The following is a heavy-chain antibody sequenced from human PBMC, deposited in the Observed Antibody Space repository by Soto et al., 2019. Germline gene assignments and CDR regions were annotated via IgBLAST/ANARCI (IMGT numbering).Heavy chain of an antibody. CDR3: AKDSLLFLESGWFDP. CDR2: ISWNSGSI. D-gene: IGHD3-3*01. CDR1: GFTFDDYA. J-gene: IGHJ5*02. V-gene: IGHV3-9*01. Sequence: EVQLVESGGGLVQPGRSLRLSCAASGFTFDDYAMHWVRQAPGKGLEWVSGISWNSGSIGYADSVKGRFTISRDNAKNSLYLQMNSLRAEDTALYYCAKDSLLFLESGWFDPWGQGTLVTVSS.